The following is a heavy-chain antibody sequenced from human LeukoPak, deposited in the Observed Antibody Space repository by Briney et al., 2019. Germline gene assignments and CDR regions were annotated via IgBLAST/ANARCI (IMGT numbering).Heavy chain of an antibody. CDR2: IYPGDSDT. J-gene: IGHJ4*02. V-gene: IGHV5-51*01. CDR3: ARLGTSATYFDF. D-gene: IGHD2-15*01. Sequence: GESPKISCKGSGYRFTSYWIGWVRQMPGKGLEWLGIIYPGDSDTRYSPSFQGQVTISADKSISTAYLQWSSLKASVTAMYYCARLGTSATYFDFRGQGTLVTVSS. CDR1: GYRFTSYW.